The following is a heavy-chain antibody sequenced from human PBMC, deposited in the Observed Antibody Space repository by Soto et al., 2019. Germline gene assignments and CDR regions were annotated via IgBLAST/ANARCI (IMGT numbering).Heavy chain of an antibody. CDR1: GGALTSYP. D-gene: IGHD1-20*01. Sequence: QVRLEQSGAEVKKPGSSVRVSCQASGGALTSYPIHWVRQAPGQGLEWMGVIDPIVDTSNLAENFKTRLTLTADTSTKTVYMDLTSLRCDDTAIYFCATYPRPYKWTDIWGRGTQLTVSS. J-gene: IGHJ4*02. CDR2: IDPIVDTS. V-gene: IGHV1-69*06. CDR3: ATYPRPYKWTDI.